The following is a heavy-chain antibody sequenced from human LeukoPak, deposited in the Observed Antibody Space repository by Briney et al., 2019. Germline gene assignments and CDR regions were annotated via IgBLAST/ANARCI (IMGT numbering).Heavy chain of an antibody. CDR3: ARVARWLQLLPHYYGMDV. CDR2: IFGTA. V-gene: IGHV1-69*01. J-gene: IGHJ6*02. Sequence: IFGTANYAQKFQGRVTITADESTSTAYMELSSLRSEDTAVYYCARVARWLQLLPHYYGMDVWGQGTTVTVSS. D-gene: IGHD5-24*01.